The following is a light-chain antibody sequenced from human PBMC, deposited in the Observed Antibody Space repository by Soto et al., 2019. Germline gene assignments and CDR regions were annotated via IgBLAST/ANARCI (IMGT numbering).Light chain of an antibody. Sequence: DIQMTQFPSSLSASVGDRVNITCRASQGMSTWLAWYQQKPERAPKSLIYAASRLQSGVPPRFSGSGSETDFTLTISSLQPEDFATYYCQQYNRYPRTFGQGTKVEIK. CDR2: AAS. J-gene: IGKJ1*01. V-gene: IGKV1D-16*01. CDR3: QQYNRYPRT. CDR1: QGMSTW.